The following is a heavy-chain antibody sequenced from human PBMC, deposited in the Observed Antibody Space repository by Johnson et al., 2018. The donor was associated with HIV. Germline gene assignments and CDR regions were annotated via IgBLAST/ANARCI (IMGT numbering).Heavy chain of an antibody. V-gene: IGHV3-30*01. CDR3: AKDLGEREKEEWPSEYYKFGYDYAGQDARGVVGAFDI. CDR1: AFTFSSYA. Sequence: QVQLVESGGGVVQPGRSLRLSCAASAFTFSSYALHWVRQAPGKGLEWVAVISHDGSDKYYADSVKGRFTISRDNSKNTLYLQMNSPRGEDTAVYYCAKDLGEREKEEWPSEYYKFGYDYAGQDARGVVGAFDIWGQGTMVTVSS. CDR2: ISHDGSDK. D-gene: IGHD3-16*01. J-gene: IGHJ3*02.